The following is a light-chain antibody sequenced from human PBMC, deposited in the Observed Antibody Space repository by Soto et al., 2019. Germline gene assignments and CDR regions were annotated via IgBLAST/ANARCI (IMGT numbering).Light chain of an antibody. CDR2: GAS. J-gene: IGKJ2*01. V-gene: IGKV3-20*01. Sequence: EIVLTQSPGTLSLSPGERATLSCRASQSVNSSYLAWYQQKPGQAPRLLIYGASSRATGIPDRFSGSGSGTDFTLTISRLEPEDFAVYFCQQYGDLPLTFGRGTRLEMK. CDR3: QQYGDLPLT. CDR1: QSVNSSY.